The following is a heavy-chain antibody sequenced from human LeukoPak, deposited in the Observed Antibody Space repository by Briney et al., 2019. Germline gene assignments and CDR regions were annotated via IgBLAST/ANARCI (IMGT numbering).Heavy chain of an antibody. Sequence: PGGSLRLSCTASGFSFGAYLISWVRQAPGKGLEFVSAISSNGGSTYYANSVKGRFTISRDTSKNTLYLQMGSLRTEDMAVYYCARVGDFSVAAFDIWGQGTMVTVSS. CDR2: ISSNGGST. J-gene: IGHJ3*02. D-gene: IGHD3-16*01. CDR3: ARVGDFSVAAFDI. CDR1: GFSFGAYL. V-gene: IGHV3-64*01.